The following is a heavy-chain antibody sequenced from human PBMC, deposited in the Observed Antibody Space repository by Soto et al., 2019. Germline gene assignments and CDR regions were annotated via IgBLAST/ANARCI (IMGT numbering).Heavy chain of an antibody. CDR1: GYTFTHYY. CDR3: ARDLAAGDH. D-gene: IGHD3-3*02. V-gene: IGHV1-46*01. CDR2: INPASGST. J-gene: IGHJ4*02. Sequence: QVQLVQSGAEVKKPGASVKLSCRTAGYTFTHYYIHWVRQAPGQGLEWLGIINPASGSTNYAQDFQGRVTLTMDTSTTTVYMDLSGLRAEYTAIFYGARDLAAGDHWGQGTLVTVSS.